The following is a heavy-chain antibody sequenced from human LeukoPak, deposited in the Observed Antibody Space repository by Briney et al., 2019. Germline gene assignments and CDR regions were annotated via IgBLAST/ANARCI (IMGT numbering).Heavy chain of an antibody. D-gene: IGHD2-8*01. Sequence: GGSLRLSCAASGFTFSSYAMSWVRQAPGKGLEWVSAISGSGGSTYYADSVKGRFTISRDNSKNTLYLQMNSLRAEDTAVYYCAKLGGGGYCTNGVCYTFGMRFDYWGQGTLVTVSS. V-gene: IGHV3-23*01. CDR2: ISGSGGST. J-gene: IGHJ4*02. CDR1: GFTFSSYA. CDR3: AKLGGGGYCTNGVCYTFGMRFDY.